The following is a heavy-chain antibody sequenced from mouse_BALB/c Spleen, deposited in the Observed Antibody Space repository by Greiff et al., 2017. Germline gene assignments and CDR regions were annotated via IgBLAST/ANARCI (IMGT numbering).Heavy chain of an antibody. D-gene: IGHD1-1*01. Sequence: EVMLVESGPGLVKPSQSLSLTCTVTGYSITSDYAWNWIRQFPGNKLEWMGYISYSGSTSYNPSLKSRISITRDTSKNQFFLQLNSVTTEDTATYYCARDYGSSAWFAYWGQGTLVTVSA. CDR2: ISYSGST. CDR3: ARDYGSSAWFAY. CDR1: GYSITSDYA. J-gene: IGHJ3*01. V-gene: IGHV3-2*02.